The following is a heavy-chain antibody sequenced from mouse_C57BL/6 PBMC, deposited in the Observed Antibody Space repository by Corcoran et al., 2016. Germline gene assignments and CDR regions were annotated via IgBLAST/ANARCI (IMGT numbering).Heavy chain of an antibody. CDR3: AYQTSWFAY. Sequence: DVQLQESGPGLVKPSQSLSLTCSVTGYSITSGYYWNWIRQFPGNKLEWMGYISYDGSNNYNPSLKNRISITRDTSKNQFFLKLNSVTTEDTATYYCAYQTSWFAYWGQGTLVTVSA. CDR2: ISYDGSN. J-gene: IGHJ3*01. CDR1: GYSITSGYY. V-gene: IGHV3-6*01.